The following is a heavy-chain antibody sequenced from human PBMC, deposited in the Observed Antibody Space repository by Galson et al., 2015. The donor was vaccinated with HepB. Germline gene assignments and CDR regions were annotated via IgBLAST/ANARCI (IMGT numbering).Heavy chain of an antibody. V-gene: IGHV3-21*01. CDR3: ARDALIAVAGIYFDY. CDR2: ISSSSSYI. Sequence: SLRLSCAASGFTFSSYSMNWVRQAPGKGLEWVSSISSSSSYIYYADSVKGRFTISRDNAKNSLYLQTNSLRAEDTAVYYCARDALIAVAGIYFDYWGQGTLVTVSS. D-gene: IGHD6-19*01. J-gene: IGHJ4*02. CDR1: GFTFSSYS.